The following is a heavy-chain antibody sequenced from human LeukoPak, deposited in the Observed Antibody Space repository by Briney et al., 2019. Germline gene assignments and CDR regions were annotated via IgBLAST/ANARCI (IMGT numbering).Heavy chain of an antibody. CDR3: ASHIDYYDSSGYWD. D-gene: IGHD3-22*01. J-gene: IGHJ4*02. Sequence: PSETLSLTCTVSGGSISSSSYCWGWIRQPPGKGLEWIGSIYYSGSTYYNPSLKSRVTISVDTSKNQFSLKLSSVTAADTAVYYCASHIDYYDSSGYWDWGQGTLVTVSS. CDR1: GGSISSSSYC. CDR2: IYYSGST. V-gene: IGHV4-39*01.